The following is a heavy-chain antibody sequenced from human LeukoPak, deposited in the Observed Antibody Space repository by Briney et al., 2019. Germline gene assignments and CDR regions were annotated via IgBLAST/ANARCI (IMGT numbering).Heavy chain of an antibody. CDR1: GFTFSSYW. J-gene: IGHJ4*02. D-gene: IGHD2-2*01. Sequence: GGSLRLSCAASGFTFSSYWMSWVRQAPGKGLEWVANIKQDGSEKYYVDSVKGRSTISRDNAKNSLYLQMNSLRAEDTAVYYCARGGWVVVPAAIVTYFDYWGQGALVTVSS. V-gene: IGHV3-7*01. CDR3: ARGGWVVVPAAIVTYFDY. CDR2: IKQDGSEK.